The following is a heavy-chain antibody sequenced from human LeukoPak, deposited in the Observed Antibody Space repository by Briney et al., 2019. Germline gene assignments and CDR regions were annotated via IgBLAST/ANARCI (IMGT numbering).Heavy chain of an antibody. CDR1: GFTFSSYG. CDR2: IRYDGSNK. D-gene: IGHD3-10*01. Sequence: GGSLSLSCAASGFTFSSYGMHWVRQAPGQGLEWVAFIRYDGSNKYFADSVKGRFTISRDRSKNTLYLQMNSLRVDDTAVYYCAKDGTRGIRFGKIPHYFDYWGQGTLVTVSS. V-gene: IGHV3-30*02. CDR3: AKDGTRGIRFGKIPHYFDY. J-gene: IGHJ4*02.